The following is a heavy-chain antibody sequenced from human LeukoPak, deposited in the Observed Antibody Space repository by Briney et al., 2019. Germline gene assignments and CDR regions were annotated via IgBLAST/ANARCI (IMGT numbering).Heavy chain of an antibody. CDR3: ARGLESKKPGGNRGAFDY. V-gene: IGHV4-61*10. D-gene: IGHD4-23*01. J-gene: IGHJ4*02. Sequence: SETLSLTCTVSGGSISSGDYYWSWIRQPAGKGLEWIGHIYISGSTNYNPSLRSRLTLSIDTSKNQFSLKLTSVTAADTAVYYCARGLESKKPGGNRGAFDYWGQETLVTVPS. CDR1: GGSISSGDYY. CDR2: IYISGST.